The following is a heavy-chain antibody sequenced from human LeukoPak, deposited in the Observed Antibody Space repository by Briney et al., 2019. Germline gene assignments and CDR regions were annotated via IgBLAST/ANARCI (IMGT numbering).Heavy chain of an antibody. D-gene: IGHD1-26*01. CDR1: GFTFSSYA. CDR3: ARDREAHDAFDI. Sequence: GGSLRLSCAASGFTFSSYAMHWVRQAPGKGREWVAVISYDGSNKYYADSVKGRFTISRDNSKNTLYRQMNSLRAEDTAVYYCARDREAHDAFDIWGQGTMVTVSS. CDR2: ISYDGSNK. J-gene: IGHJ3*02. V-gene: IGHV3-30-3*01.